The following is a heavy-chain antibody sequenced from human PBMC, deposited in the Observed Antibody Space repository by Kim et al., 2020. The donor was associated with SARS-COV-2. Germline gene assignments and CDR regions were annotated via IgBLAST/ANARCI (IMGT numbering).Heavy chain of an antibody. CDR2: INPNSGGT. J-gene: IGHJ5*02. Sequence: ASVKVSCKASGYTFTGYYMHWVRQAPGQGLEWMGWINPNSGGTNYAQKFQGRVTMTRDTSISTAYMELSRLRSDDTAVYYCARVEYDSSGYYYNWFDPWGQGTLVTVSS. CDR3: ARVEYDSSGYYYNWFDP. V-gene: IGHV1-2*02. CDR1: GYTFTGYY. D-gene: IGHD3-22*01.